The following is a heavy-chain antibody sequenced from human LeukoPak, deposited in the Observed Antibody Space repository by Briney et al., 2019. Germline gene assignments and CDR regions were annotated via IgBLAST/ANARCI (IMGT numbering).Heavy chain of an antibody. CDR2: ISSSSSYI. V-gene: IGHV3-21*01. CDR3: ARDLVGSGSHNWFDP. Sequence: GGSLRLSCAASGFTFSSYSMNWVRQAPGKGLEWVSSISSSSSYIYCADSVKGRFTISRDNAKNSLYLQMNSLRAEDTAVYYCARDLVGSGSHNWFDPWGQGTLVTVSS. CDR1: GFTFSSYS. J-gene: IGHJ5*02. D-gene: IGHD3-10*01.